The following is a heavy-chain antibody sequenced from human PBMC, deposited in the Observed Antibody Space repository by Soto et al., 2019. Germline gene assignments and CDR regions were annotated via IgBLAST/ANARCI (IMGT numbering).Heavy chain of an antibody. CDR1: GYSFTSYW. V-gene: IGHV5-51*01. D-gene: IGHD3-3*01. CDR3: ARQGGYDFWSGYYIPYYYYGMDV. CDR2: IYPGDSDT. J-gene: IGHJ6*02. Sequence: GESLKISCKGSGYSFTSYWIGWVRQMPGKGLEWMGIIYPGDSDTRYSPSFQGQVTISADKSISTAYLQWSSLKASDTAMYYCARQGGYDFWSGYYIPYYYYGMDVWGQRTTVTVSS.